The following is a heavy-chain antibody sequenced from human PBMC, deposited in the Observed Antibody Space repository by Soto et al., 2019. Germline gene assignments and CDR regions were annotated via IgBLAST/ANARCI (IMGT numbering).Heavy chain of an antibody. D-gene: IGHD6-19*01. CDR3: ARDRYSSGWYDLDY. J-gene: IGHJ4*02. CDR2: IWYDGSDK. Sequence: QVQLVESGGGVVQPGGSLRLSCAASGFTFSSYGMHWVRQAPGKGLEWVAVIWYDGSDKYYADSVKGRFTISRDNSKNTLYLQMNSLRAEDTAVYYCARDRYSSGWYDLDYWGQGTLVTVSS. V-gene: IGHV3-33*01. CDR1: GFTFSSYG.